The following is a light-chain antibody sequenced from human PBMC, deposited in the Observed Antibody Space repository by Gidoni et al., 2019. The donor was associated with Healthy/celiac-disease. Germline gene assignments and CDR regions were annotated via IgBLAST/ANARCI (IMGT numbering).Light chain of an antibody. Sequence: QSALTQPRSVSGSPGQSVTISCTGTSSDVGGYNYVSWFQQHPGKAHKLMIYDVSKRPPGVPDRFSGSKSGHTASLTISGLQTEDEADYYCCSYAGSYTLAVFGGGTKLTVL. V-gene: IGLV2-11*01. CDR1: SSDVGGYNY. CDR3: CSYAGSYTLAV. J-gene: IGLJ2*01. CDR2: DVS.